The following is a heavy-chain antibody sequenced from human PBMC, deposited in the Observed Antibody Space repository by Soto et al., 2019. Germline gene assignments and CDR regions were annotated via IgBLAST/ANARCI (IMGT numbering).Heavy chain of an antibody. V-gene: IGHV3-53*01. D-gene: IGHD1-1*01. CDR3: ATWHEREHAYDV. J-gene: IGHJ3*01. CDR2: LYDVDGS. Sequence: DVQLVESGGGLIQPGESLRLSGVAFGFTISGKKYVAWVRQAPGKGLEWVSALYDVDGSFYADSVKGRFTTSSDSSKTTVYLQMNDLRPDDTAVYYCATWHEREHAYDVWGQGTTVTVSS. CDR1: GFTISGKKY.